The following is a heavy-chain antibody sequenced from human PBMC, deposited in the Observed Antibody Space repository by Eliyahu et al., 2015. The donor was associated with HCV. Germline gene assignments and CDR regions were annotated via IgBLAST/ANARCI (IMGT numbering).Heavy chain of an antibody. D-gene: IGHD6-13*01. J-gene: IGHJ4*02. CDR3: ARLGLGSSWFY. CDR2: ILYTGNT. CDR1: GDSISVDHF. Sequence: QLQLQESGPGLVKPSETLSXXCTVSGDSISVDHFWGXIRQPPGKGLEYIGSILYTGNTHYNPALRSRVIISVDTSKNQFSLNLSSVTAADTAVYYCARLGLGSSWFYWGQGTLVTVSS. V-gene: IGHV4-39*01.